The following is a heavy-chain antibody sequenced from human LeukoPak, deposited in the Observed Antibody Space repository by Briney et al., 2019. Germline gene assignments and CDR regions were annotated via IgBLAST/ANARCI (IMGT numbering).Heavy chain of an antibody. CDR3: AREGCSGGSCYHNWFDP. J-gene: IGHJ5*02. CDR1: RFNFSSYW. D-gene: IGHD2-15*01. CDR2: INQDGSEK. V-gene: IGHV3-7*01. Sequence: GASLRLSCAGSRFNFSSYWLSRVRPAPGEGLEWVANINQDGSEKYYVDSVKGRFTISRDNAKNSLYLQMNSLRAEDTAVYYCAREGCSGGSCYHNWFDPWGQGTLVTVSS.